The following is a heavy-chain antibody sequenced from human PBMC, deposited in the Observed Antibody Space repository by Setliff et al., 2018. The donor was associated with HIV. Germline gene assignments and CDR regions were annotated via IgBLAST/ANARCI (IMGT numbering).Heavy chain of an antibody. Sequence: SETLSLTCTVSGGSISSSNYYWGWIRQPPGKGLEWIGSIYYSGNAYYNPSLKSRVTISVDTSKNQFSLKLSSVTAADTAVYYCARGVNPTYYDFWSGNYMRKYYYYYMDVWGKGTTVTVSS. CDR2: IYYSGNA. CDR3: ARGVNPTYYDFWSGNYMRKYYYYYMDV. CDR1: GGSISSSNYY. J-gene: IGHJ6*03. D-gene: IGHD3-3*01. V-gene: IGHV4-39*01.